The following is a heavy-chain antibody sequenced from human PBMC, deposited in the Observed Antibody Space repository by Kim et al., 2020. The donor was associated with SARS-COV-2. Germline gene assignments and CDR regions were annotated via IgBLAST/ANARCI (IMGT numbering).Heavy chain of an antibody. J-gene: IGHJ4*02. CDR1: GYTFTTYD. CDR2: MNPNTGNS. V-gene: IGHV1-8*01. Sequence: ASVKVSCKASGYTFTTYDINWVRQAPGQGLEWLGWMNPNTGNSGFAPKFEGRVTMTRDTSTNTAYMELSNLRSDDTAMYYCARGRIYRYERDDDWGDYWGGGTQVTVSS. D-gene: IGHD3-16*02. CDR3: ARGRIYRYERDDDWGDY.